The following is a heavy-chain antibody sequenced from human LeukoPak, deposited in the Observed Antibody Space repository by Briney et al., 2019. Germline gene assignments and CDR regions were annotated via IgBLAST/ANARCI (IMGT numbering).Heavy chain of an antibody. CDR3: ANVGGLGY. D-gene: IGHD1-26*01. Sequence: PGGSLRLSCAASGFTFSDYSINWVRQAPGKGLEWVSYISSTASTIYYADSVKGRFTISRDNAKNSVFLQMNSLRVEDTAIYYCANVGGLGYWGQGTLVSVSS. CDR2: ISSTASTI. V-gene: IGHV3-48*01. CDR1: GFTFSDYS. J-gene: IGHJ4*02.